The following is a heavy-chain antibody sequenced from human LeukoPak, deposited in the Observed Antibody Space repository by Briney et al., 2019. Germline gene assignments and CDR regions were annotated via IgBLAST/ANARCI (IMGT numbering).Heavy chain of an antibody. CDR1: GFAFSSYS. J-gene: IGHJ6*02. V-gene: IGHV3-21*01. CDR2: ISSTTSYK. CDR3: ARGRSGWSPYYYYGMDV. D-gene: IGHD6-19*01. Sequence: GGSLRLSCAASGFAFSSYSMNWVRQAPGKGLEWVSFISSTTSYKYYADSVKGRFTISRDNAKNSLYLQMNSLRAEDTAVYYCARGRSGWSPYYYYGMDVWGQGTTVTVSS.